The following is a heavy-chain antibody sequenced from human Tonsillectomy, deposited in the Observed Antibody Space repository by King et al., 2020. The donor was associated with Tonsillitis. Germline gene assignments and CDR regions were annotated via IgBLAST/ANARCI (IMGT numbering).Heavy chain of an antibody. CDR1: GYSISSGNY. Sequence: LQLQESGPGLVKSSETLSLTCSVSGYSISSGNYWGWIRQPPGKGLEWIGSIYHSGSTYSNSSLKNRVTISVDTSKNHFSLKLSSVTAADAAVYYCARELTGVRVFAYWGQGTLVTVSS. CDR3: ARELTGVRVFAY. V-gene: IGHV4-38-2*02. J-gene: IGHJ4*02. D-gene: IGHD7-27*01. CDR2: IYHSGST.